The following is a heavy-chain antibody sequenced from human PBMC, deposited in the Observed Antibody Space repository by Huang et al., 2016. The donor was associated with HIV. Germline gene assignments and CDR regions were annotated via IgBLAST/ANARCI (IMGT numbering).Heavy chain of an antibody. D-gene: IGHD3-3*01. V-gene: IGHV3-23*01. CDR2: IRGRGGNK. CDR1: GFTFNGYA. Sequence: EVQLLESGGGLVQPGGSLRLSCAASGFTFNGYAMSWVRQARGKGLEGAAAIRGRGGNKYHADSVKGRFTISRDNSKNTLFLQMSGLRAEDTAVYYCSRDDFWSGYSDYYGLDVWGQGTTVTVSS. CDR3: SRDDFWSGYSDYYGLDV. J-gene: IGHJ6*02.